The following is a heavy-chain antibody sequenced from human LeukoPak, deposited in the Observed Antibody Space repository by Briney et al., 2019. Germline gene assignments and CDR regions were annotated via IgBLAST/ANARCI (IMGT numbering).Heavy chain of an antibody. D-gene: IGHD5-24*01. CDR1: GYTXTGFY. V-gene: IGHV1-2*02. CDR3: AREGYGYNY. CDR2: INPDNGGT. Sequence: ASVKVSCKASGYTXTGFYLHWVRQAPGQGLEWMGWINPDNGGTNYAQKFQGRVTMTRDTSISTAYMELSRLRSDDTAVYYCAREGYGYNYWGQGTLVTVSS. J-gene: IGHJ4*02.